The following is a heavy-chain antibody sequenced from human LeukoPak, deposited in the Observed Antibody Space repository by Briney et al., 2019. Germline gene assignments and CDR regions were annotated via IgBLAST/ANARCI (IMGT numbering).Heavy chain of an antibody. CDR2: IYYSGST. CDR1: GGSISSYY. J-gene: IGHJ6*03. CDR3: ARSSTSGYYYYYYMDV. D-gene: IGHD2-2*01. V-gene: IGHV4-59*08. Sequence: SATLSLTCTASGGSISSYYWSWIRKPPGKGLEWVGYIYYSGSTNYNPSLKSRVTISVDTSKNQFSLKLSSVTAADTAVYYCARSSTSGYYYYYYMDVWGKGTTVTVSS.